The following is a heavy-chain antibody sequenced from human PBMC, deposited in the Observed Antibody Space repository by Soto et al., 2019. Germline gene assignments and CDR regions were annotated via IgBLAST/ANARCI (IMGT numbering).Heavy chain of an antibody. J-gene: IGHJ3*02. CDR2: IIPILGIA. Sequence: SVKVSCKASGGTFSSYTISWVRQAPGQGLEWMGRIIPILGIANYAQKFQGRVTITADKSTSTAYMELSSLRSEDTAVYYCARGQLERRQDAFDIWGQGTMVTVSS. V-gene: IGHV1-69*02. D-gene: IGHD1-1*01. CDR3: ARGQLERRQDAFDI. CDR1: GGTFSSYT.